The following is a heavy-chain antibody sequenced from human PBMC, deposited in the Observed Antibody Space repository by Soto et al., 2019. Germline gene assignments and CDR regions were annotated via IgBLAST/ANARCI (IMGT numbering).Heavy chain of an antibody. CDR1: GFSFSSYW. D-gene: IGHD3-9*01. Sequence: EVQLVESGGGLVQPGGSLRLSCADSGFSFSSYWMHWVRQGPGKGLVWVSRINTDGSSTNYADSVKGRFTISRDNAKNTVYMQMNSLRAEDTAVYYCARSPGGYYIDWGQGPMVTVSS. CDR3: ARSPGGYYID. V-gene: IGHV3-74*01. J-gene: IGHJ3*01. CDR2: INTDGSST.